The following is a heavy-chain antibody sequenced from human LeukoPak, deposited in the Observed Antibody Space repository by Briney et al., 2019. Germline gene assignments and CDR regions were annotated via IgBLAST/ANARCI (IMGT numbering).Heavy chain of an antibody. J-gene: IGHJ6*02. V-gene: IGHV3-33*01. D-gene: IGHD3-10*01. CDR1: GFTFSSYG. CDR3: ARGRGVHYYGSGSYQSPYYYYGMDV. CDR2: IWYDGSNK. Sequence: GRSLRLSCAASGFTFSSYGMHWVRQAPGKGLEWVAVIWYDGSNKYYADSVKGRFTISRDNSKNTLYLQMNSLRAEDTAVYYCARGRGVHYYGSGSYQSPYYYYGMDVWGQGTTVTVSS.